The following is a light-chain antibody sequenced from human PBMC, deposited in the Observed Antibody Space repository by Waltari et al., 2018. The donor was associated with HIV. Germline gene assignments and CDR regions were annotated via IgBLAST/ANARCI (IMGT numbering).Light chain of an antibody. CDR3: LQYNNYPKIT. J-gene: IGKJ5*01. V-gene: IGKV1-17*01. CDR1: QGITQD. Sequence: DIQMTQSPSSLSAYVGDRVIITCRASQGITQDLGWYRQKPGKGPQRLIYAASSLQGGVPSRFNGSGSGTEFTLTISSLQPEDVATYYCLQYNNYPKITFGQGTRVEIK. CDR2: AAS.